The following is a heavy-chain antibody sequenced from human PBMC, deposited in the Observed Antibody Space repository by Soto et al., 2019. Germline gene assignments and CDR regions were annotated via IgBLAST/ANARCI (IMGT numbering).Heavy chain of an antibody. CDR2: IYYSGST. V-gene: IGHV4-39*01. CDR3: ERRERAAGTDGRFGP. J-gene: IGHJ5*02. D-gene: IGHD6-13*01. Sequence: QLQLQESGPGLVKPSETLSLTCTVSGGSISSSSFHWGWIRQPPGKGLEWIGSIYYSGSTYYSPSVKSLVTISVATSKNQFPLRLSSVTAADTAVYYCERRERAAGTDGRFGPWGQGTLVTVSS. CDR1: GGSISSSSFH.